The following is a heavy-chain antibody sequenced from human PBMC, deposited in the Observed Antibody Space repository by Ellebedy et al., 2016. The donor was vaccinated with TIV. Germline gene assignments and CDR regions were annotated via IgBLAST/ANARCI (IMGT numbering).Heavy chain of an antibody. Sequence: GESLKISCAASGFTFSSYSMNWVRQAPGKGLEWVSYISSSSSTIYYADSVKGRFTISRDNAKNSLYLQMNSLRAEDTGVYYCARGEWSGSYYDLTAWYYYGMDVWGQGTTVTVSS. J-gene: IGHJ6*02. CDR3: ARGEWSGSYYDLTAWYYYGMDV. CDR2: ISSSSSTI. D-gene: IGHD1-26*01. CDR1: GFTFSSYS. V-gene: IGHV3-48*01.